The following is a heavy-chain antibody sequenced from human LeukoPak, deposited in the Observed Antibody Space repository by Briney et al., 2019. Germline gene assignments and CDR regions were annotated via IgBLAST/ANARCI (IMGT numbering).Heavy chain of an antibody. CDR2: IYYSGST. CDR3: ARALYGDYYFDY. CDR1: GGSISSYY. J-gene: IGHJ4*02. V-gene: IGHV4-59*01. D-gene: IGHD4-17*01. Sequence: SETLSLTCTVSGGSISSYYWSWIRQPPGKGLKWIGYIYYSGSTNYNPSLKSRVTISVDTSKNQFSLKLSSVTAADTAVYYCARALYGDYYFDYWGQGTLVTVSS.